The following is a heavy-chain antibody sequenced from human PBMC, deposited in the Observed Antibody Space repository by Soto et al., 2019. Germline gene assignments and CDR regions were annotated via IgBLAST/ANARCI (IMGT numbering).Heavy chain of an antibody. J-gene: IGHJ6*02. CDR1: GGSISSYY. V-gene: IGHV4-59*01. CDR3: ARVGRDYGDSIYYYGMDV. CDR2: IYYSGST. D-gene: IGHD4-17*01. Sequence: QVQLQESGPGLVKPSETLSLTCTVSGGSISSYYWSWIRQPPGKGLEWIGYIYYSGSTNYNPALKRRVTISVDTSKNHFSLKLSSVTAADTAVYYCARVGRDYGDSIYYYGMDVWGQGTTVTVSS.